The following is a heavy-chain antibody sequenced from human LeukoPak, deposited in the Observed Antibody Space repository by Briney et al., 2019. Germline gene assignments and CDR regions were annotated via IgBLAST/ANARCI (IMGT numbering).Heavy chain of an antibody. CDR1: GGSIGSGSYY. J-gene: IGHJ6*02. CDR3: ARETGYCSSTSCYNYGMDV. Sequence: SQTLSLTCTVSGGSIGSGSYYWSWIRQPAGKGLEWIGRIYTSGSTNYNPSLKSRVTISVDTSKNQFSLKLSSVTAADTAVYYCARETGYCSSTSCYNYGMDVWGQGTTVTVSS. V-gene: IGHV4-61*02. D-gene: IGHD2-2*02. CDR2: IYTSGST.